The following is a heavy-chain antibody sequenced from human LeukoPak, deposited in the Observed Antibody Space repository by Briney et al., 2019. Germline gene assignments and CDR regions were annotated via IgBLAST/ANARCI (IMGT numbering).Heavy chain of an antibody. CDR2: ISGSGGST. D-gene: IGHD3-3*01. J-gene: IGHJ3*02. CDR3: AKVGPLRFLEWLTLDAFDI. Sequence: GGSLRLSCAASGFTFSSYAMSWVRQAPGKGLEWVSAISGSGGSTYYADSVKGRFTISRDNSKNTLYLQMNSLRAEDTAVYYCAKVGPLRFLEWLTLDAFDIWGQGTMVTVSS. CDR1: GFTFSSYA. V-gene: IGHV3-23*01.